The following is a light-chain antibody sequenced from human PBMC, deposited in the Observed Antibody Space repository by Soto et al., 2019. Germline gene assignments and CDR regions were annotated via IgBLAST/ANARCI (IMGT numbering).Light chain of an antibody. CDR3: AAWDDSLRGWV. V-gene: IGLV1-44*01. J-gene: IGLJ3*02. Sequence: QSVLTPPPSASGTPGQRVTISCSGSSSHIGRNTVNWYQQLPGMAPKLLISSNSVRPSGVPDRFSGSKSGTSASLAISGLQSDDESVYYCAAWDDSLRGWVFGGGTKLTVL. CDR2: SNS. CDR1: SSHIGRNT.